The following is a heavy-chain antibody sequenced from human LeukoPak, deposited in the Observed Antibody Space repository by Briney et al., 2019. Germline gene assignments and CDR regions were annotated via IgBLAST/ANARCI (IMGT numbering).Heavy chain of an antibody. CDR2: IYHSGST. Sequence: TSETLSLTCTVSGGSISSGGYYWSWIRQPPGKGLEWIGYIYHSGSTYYNPSLKSRVTISVDRSKNQFSLKLSSVTAADTAVYYCARTPRRESLRIAARGDPWYFDLWGRGTLVTVSS. J-gene: IGHJ2*01. CDR3: ARTPRRESLRIAARGDPWYFDL. V-gene: IGHV4-30-2*01. CDR1: GGSISSGGYY. D-gene: IGHD6-6*01.